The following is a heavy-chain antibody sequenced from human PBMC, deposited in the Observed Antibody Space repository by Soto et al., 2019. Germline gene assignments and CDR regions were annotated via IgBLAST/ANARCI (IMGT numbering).Heavy chain of an antibody. CDR2: INAGNGNT. V-gene: IGHV1-3*01. J-gene: IGHJ3*02. Sequence: GASVKVSCKASGYTFTSYAMHWVRQAPGQRLEWMGWINAGNGNTKYSQKFQGRVTITRDTSASTAYMELSSLRSEDTAVYYCARDPARLAAISAFDIWGQGTMVTVSS. CDR3: ARDPARLAAISAFDI. CDR1: GYTFTSYA. D-gene: IGHD6-13*01.